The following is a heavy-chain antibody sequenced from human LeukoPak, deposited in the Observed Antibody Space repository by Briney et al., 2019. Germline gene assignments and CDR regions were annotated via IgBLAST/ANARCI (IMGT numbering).Heavy chain of an antibody. Sequence: SETLSLTCTVSGGSISVFYWSWIRQPPGKGLERIGYIYYIGSTSSNPSLMSRVSISVDTSKNQFSLNLRSVTAADTAVYYCARHHSGNWYYFDYWGQGTLVTVSS. CDR3: ARHHSGNWYYFDY. CDR1: GGSISVFY. CDR2: IYYIGST. V-gene: IGHV4-59*01. J-gene: IGHJ4*02. D-gene: IGHD5-12*01.